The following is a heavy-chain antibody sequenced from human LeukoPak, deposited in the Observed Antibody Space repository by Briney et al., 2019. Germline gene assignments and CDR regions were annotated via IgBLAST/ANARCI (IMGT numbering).Heavy chain of an antibody. Sequence: GGSLRLSCAASGFTFSSYWMSWVRQAPGKGLEWVANIKQDGSEKYYVDPVKGRFTLSRDNAKNSLYLQMSSLRAEDTAVYYCARFGTYLDYFDNWGQGSLVTVSS. J-gene: IGHJ4*02. CDR2: IKQDGSEK. D-gene: IGHD1-26*01. V-gene: IGHV3-7*01. CDR1: GFTFSSYW. CDR3: ARFGTYLDYFDN.